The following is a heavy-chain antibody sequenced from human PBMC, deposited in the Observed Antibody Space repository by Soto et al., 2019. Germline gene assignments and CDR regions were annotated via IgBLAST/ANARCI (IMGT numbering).Heavy chain of an antibody. CDR3: AAGGSGSPTFDL. CDR2: ISSSSSYI. J-gene: IGHJ3*01. CDR1: GFTFSSYS. Sequence: EVQLVESGGGLVKPGGSLRLSCAASGFTFSSYSMNWVRQAPGKGLEWVSSISSSSSYIYYADSVKGRFTISRDNAKNSVYLQMNSLRAEDTAVYYCAAGGSGSPTFDLWGQGTMVTVSS. D-gene: IGHD3-10*01. V-gene: IGHV3-21*01.